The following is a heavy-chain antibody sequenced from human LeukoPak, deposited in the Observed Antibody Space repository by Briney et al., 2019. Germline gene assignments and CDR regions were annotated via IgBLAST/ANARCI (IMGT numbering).Heavy chain of an antibody. V-gene: IGHV3-11*04. CDR1: GFTFSETY. J-gene: IGHJ4*02. D-gene: IGHD5-24*01. CDR2: ISSGGSTI. CDR3: VRDRGWLQDYFDN. Sequence: SGGSLRLSCVASGFTFSETYMAWVRQAPGKGLEWVSYISSGGSTIYYADSVKGRFTISRDNSKNTVDLHMDSLRVEDTAVYYCVRDRGWLQDYFDNWGQGTLVTVSS.